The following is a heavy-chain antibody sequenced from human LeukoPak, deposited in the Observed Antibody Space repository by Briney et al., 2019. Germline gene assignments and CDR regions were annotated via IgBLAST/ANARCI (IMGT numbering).Heavy chain of an antibody. J-gene: IGHJ6*03. Sequence: GGSLRLSCAASGFTFSSYEMNWVRQAPGKGLEWVSYISSSGSTIYYADSVKGRFTISRDNAKNSLYLQMNSLRAEDTAVYYCARMGGTRSHYYYMDVWGKGTTVTVSS. CDR1: GFTFSSYE. CDR3: ARMGGTRSHYYYMDV. CDR2: ISSSGSTI. D-gene: IGHD1-26*01. V-gene: IGHV3-48*03.